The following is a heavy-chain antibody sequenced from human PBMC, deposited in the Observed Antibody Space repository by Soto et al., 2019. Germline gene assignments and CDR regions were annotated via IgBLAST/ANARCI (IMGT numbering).Heavy chain of an antibody. Sequence: QVQLVQSGAEVKKPGSSVKVSCKASGGTLSSYAISWVRQAPGQGLEWMGGIIPIFGTANYAQKFQGRVTITADESTSTAYMELSSLRSEDTAVYYCARDLASAVAGNGVEDYWGQGTLVTVSS. D-gene: IGHD6-19*01. CDR3: ARDLASAVAGNGVEDY. V-gene: IGHV1-69*01. CDR2: IIPIFGTA. J-gene: IGHJ4*02. CDR1: GGTLSSYA.